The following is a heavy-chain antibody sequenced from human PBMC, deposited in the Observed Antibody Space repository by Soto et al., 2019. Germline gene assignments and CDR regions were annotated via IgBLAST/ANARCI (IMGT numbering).Heavy chain of an antibody. Sequence: GGSLILSCAASGFTFSSYAMSWVRQAPGKGLEWVSAISGSGGSTYYADSVKGRFTISRDNSKNTLYLQMNSLRAEDTAVYYCAKDTYYDILTGYLLDAFDIWGQGTMVTVSS. V-gene: IGHV3-23*01. CDR2: ISGSGGST. D-gene: IGHD3-9*01. CDR3: AKDTYYDILTGYLLDAFDI. CDR1: GFTFSSYA. J-gene: IGHJ3*02.